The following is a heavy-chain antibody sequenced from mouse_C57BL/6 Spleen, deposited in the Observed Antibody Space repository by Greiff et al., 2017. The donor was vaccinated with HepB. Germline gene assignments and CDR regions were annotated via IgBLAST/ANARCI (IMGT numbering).Heavy chain of an antibody. CDR3: ARSFNWDDGDY. Sequence: QVQLQQSGPELVKPGASVKISCKASGYAFSSSWMNWVKQRPGKGLEWIGRIYPGDGDTNYNGKFKGKATLTADKSSSTAYMQLSSLTSEDSAVYFCARSFNWDDGDYWGQGTTLTVSS. CDR2: IYPGDGDT. CDR1: GYAFSSSW. D-gene: IGHD4-1*01. V-gene: IGHV1-82*01. J-gene: IGHJ2*01.